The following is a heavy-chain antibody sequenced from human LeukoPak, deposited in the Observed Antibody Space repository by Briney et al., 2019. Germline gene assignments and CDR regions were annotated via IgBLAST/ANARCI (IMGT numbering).Heavy chain of an antibody. CDR3: ARCGYSSSWLHFDY. J-gene: IGHJ4*02. CDR2: IYYSGST. CDR1: GGSISSYY. Sequence: SETLSLTCTVSGGSISSYYWSWIRQPPGKGLEWIGYIYYSGSTNYNPSLKSRVTISVDTSKNQFSLKLSSVTAADTAVYYCARCGYSSSWLHFDYWGQGTLVTVSS. D-gene: IGHD6-13*01. V-gene: IGHV4-59*01.